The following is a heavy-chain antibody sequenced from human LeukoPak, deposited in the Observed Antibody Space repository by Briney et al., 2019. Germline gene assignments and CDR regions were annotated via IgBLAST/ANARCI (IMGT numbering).Heavy chain of an antibody. J-gene: IGHJ4*02. CDR2: INPNSGGT. CDR3: ARDRTIFGVVIIGLCDY. V-gene: IGHV1-2*02. D-gene: IGHD3-3*01. Sequence: ASVKISCKASGYTFTGYYMHWVRQAPGQGLEWMGWINPNSGGTNYAQKFQGRVTMTRDTSISTAYMELSRLRSDDTAVYYWARDRTIFGVVIIGLCDYWGRGTLVTVSS. CDR1: GYTFTGYY.